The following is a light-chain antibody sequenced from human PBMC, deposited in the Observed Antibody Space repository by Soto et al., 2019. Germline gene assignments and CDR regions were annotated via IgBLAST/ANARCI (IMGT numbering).Light chain of an antibody. CDR2: GAS. Sequence: EVVMTQSPATLSVSPGEGATLSCRASQRVSSNLAWYQQKPGQAPRLLIYGASTRATDIPARFSGSGSGTEFTLTISSLQSEDFAVYYCQQYSVWPYTFGQGTKLEIK. V-gene: IGKV3-15*01. CDR3: QQYSVWPYT. J-gene: IGKJ2*01. CDR1: QRVSSN.